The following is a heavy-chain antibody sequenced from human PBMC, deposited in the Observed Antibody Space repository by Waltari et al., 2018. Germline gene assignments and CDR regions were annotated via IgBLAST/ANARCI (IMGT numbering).Heavy chain of an antibody. CDR2: IDYSGST. V-gene: IGHV4-59*11. J-gene: IGHJ5*02. CDR3: ARDSGSNWFDP. CDR1: GGSISSHY. D-gene: IGHD3-10*01. Sequence: QVQLQESGPGLVKPSETLSLTCTVSGGSISSHYWSWIRQPPGKGLEWIGYIDYSGSTNYNPSLKSRVTISVDTSKNQFSLKLSSVTAADTAVYYCARDSGSNWFDPWGQGTLVTVSS.